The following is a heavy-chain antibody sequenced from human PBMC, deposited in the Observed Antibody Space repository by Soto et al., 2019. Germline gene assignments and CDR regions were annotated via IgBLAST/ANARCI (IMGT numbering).Heavy chain of an antibody. CDR3: ARKDYYGAGIYYFDH. Sequence: QVQLVQSGAEVKKPGASVKVSCKAPGHTSTAYPMHWVRQAPGQRLERMGWINVANGVTGDSQKFQGRVTVTRDTPASTVYMELSSLTSEDTAVYYCARKDYYGAGIYYFDHWGQGTLVTVSS. CDR1: GHTSTAYP. D-gene: IGHD3-10*01. CDR2: INVANGVT. V-gene: IGHV1-3*01. J-gene: IGHJ4*02.